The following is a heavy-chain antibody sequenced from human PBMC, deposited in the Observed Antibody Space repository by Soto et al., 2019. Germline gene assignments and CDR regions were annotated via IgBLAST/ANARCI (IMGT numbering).Heavy chain of an antibody. V-gene: IGHV3-23*01. J-gene: IGHJ4*02. CDR2: ISGSGGST. Sequence: EVHLLESWGGLVQPGGSLRLSCAASGFTFSSYAMSWVRQAPGKGLEWVSTISGSGGSTYYADSVKGRCTISRDNSKNTLYLHMSSLRAEDTAVYYCAKGHFVVVVAATVDFDYWGQGNLVTVSS. D-gene: IGHD2-15*01. CDR3: AKGHFVVVVAATVDFDY. CDR1: GFTFSSYA.